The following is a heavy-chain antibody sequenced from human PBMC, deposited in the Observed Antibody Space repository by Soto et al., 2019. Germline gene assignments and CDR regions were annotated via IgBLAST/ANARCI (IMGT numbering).Heavy chain of an antibody. Sequence: ASVKVSCKASGGTFSSYAISWVRQAPGQGLEWMGGIIPIFGTANYAQKFQGRVTITADESTSTAYMELSSLRSEDTAVYYCERSSTQRYDFWSGYLPSFDPRGQGPLVTVSS. CDR2: IIPIFGTA. CDR1: GGTFSSYA. CDR3: ERSSTQRYDFWSGYLPSFDP. V-gene: IGHV1-69*13. D-gene: IGHD3-3*01. J-gene: IGHJ5*02.